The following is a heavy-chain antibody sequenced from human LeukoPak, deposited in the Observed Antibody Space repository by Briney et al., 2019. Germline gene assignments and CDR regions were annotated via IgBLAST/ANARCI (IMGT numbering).Heavy chain of an antibody. CDR2: INPCGGST. CDR3: ARDYKDGITMIVEYDY. J-gene: IGHJ4*02. CDR1: GYTFTSYY. D-gene: IGHD3-22*01. V-gene: IGHV1-46*01. Sequence: GASVKVSCKASGYTFTSYYMHWVRQAPGQGLEWMGIINPCGGSTSYAQKFQGRVTMTRDMSTSTVYMELSSLRSEDTAVYYCARDYKDGITMIVEYDYWGQGTLVTVSS.